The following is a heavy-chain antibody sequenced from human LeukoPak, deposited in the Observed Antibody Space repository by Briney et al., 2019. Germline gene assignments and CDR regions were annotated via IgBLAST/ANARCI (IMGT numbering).Heavy chain of an antibody. D-gene: IGHD6-19*01. V-gene: IGHV3-23*01. Sequence: GGSLRLSCAASGFIFSSYAMSWVRQAPGKGLEWVSTISNSDGSTYYVDSVKGRFTISRDNSKNTLYLQMNSLRSEDTAVYNCAKMAVAGTYFDYWGQGTLVTVSS. CDR2: ISNSDGST. J-gene: IGHJ4*02. CDR1: GFIFSSYA. CDR3: AKMAVAGTYFDY.